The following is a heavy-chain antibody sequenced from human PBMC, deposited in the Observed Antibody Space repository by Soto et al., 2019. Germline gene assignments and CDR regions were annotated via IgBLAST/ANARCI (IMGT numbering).Heavy chain of an antibody. CDR2: ISGSGGST. J-gene: IGHJ4*02. D-gene: IGHD3-3*01. CDR3: AKAYDFWSGFDY. CDR1: GFTFSSYA. V-gene: IGHV3-23*01. Sequence: PGGSLRLSCAASGFTFSSYAMSWVRQAPGKGLEWVSAISGSGGSTYYADSVKGRFTISRDNSKNALYLQINSLRAEDTAVYYCAKAYDFWSGFDYWGQGTLVTVSS.